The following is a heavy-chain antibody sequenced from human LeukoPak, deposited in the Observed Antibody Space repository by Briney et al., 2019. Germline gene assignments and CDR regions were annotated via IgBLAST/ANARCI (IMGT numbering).Heavy chain of an antibody. CDR3: ARFSEYYHSSVHYLDY. J-gene: IGHJ4*02. CDR2: IYYSGST. V-gene: IGHV4-59*01. Sequence: SETLSLTCTVSGGSISSYYWNWIRQPPGKGLEWIGYIYYSGSTNYNPSLKSRVTISVDTSKNQFFLRLSSVTAADTAVYYCARFSEYYHSSVHYLDYWGQGTLVSVSS. CDR1: GGSISSYY. D-gene: IGHD3-22*01.